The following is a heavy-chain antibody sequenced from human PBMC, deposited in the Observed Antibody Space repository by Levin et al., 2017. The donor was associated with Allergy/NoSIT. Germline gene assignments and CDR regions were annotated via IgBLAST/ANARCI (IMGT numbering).Heavy chain of an antibody. CDR3: AHKPRASTHFDS. CDR1: GFSLTTTGVG. CDR2: IYYDNED. J-gene: IGHJ4*02. V-gene: IGHV2-5*02. Sequence: ASGPTLVKPTQTLTLTCSFSGFSLTTTGVGVGWIRQPPGKALEWLALIYYDNEDVYRPPLKTRLSIMKDTSKNQVVLTMTNMGPDDTGTYYCAHKPRASTHFDSWGQGTLVTVSS.